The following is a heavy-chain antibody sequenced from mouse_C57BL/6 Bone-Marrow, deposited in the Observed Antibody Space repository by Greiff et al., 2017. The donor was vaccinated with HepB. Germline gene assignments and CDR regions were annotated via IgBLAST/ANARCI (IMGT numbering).Heavy chain of an antibody. CDR2: IDPSDSYT. D-gene: IGHD1-1*01. J-gene: IGHJ2*01. V-gene: IGHV1-50*01. CDR1: GYTFTSYW. Sequence: QVELQQPGAELVKPGASAKLFCKASGYTFTSYWMLWVKQRPGQGLEWVGEIDPSDSYTNYNQKIKGKATLTVDTSSSTAYIQLSSLTSEDSAVYYCARSGEFFSIYYYGSSYVDYWGQGTTLTVSS. CDR3: ARSGEFFSIYYYGSSYVDY.